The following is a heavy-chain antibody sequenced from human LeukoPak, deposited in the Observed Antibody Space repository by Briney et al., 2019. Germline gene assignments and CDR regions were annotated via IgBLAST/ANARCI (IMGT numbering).Heavy chain of an antibody. J-gene: IGHJ4*02. CDR1: GLTVSSNF. V-gene: IGHV3-53*01. D-gene: IGHD6-25*01. Sequence: PGGSLRLSCAASGLTVSSNFMNWVRQAPGKGLEWVSVIYPGGTTYDADSVKGRFTISRGNSKNTLYLQMNSLRAEDTAVYYCAKESAIVGYWGQGTLVTVSS. CDR3: AKESAIVGY. CDR2: IYPGGTT.